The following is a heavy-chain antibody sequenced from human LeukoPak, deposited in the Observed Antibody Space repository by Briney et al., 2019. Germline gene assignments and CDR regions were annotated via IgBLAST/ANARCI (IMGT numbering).Heavy chain of an antibody. J-gene: IGHJ4*02. CDR2: INHSGST. D-gene: IGHD6-13*01. CDR3: ARFGVVASGTNY. Sequence: PSETLSLTCAVYGGSFSGYYWNWIRQPPGKGLEWIGEINHSGSTNYNPSLKSRVTIPVDTSKNQFSLKLSSVTAADTAVYYCARFGVVASGTNYWGQGTLVTVSS. CDR1: GGSFSGYY. V-gene: IGHV4-34*01.